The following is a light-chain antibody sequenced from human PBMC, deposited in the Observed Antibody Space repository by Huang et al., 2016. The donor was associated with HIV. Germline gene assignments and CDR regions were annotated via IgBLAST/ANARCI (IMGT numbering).Light chain of an antibody. CDR3: QQSYDSSPMYT. CDR1: QSISSY. V-gene: IGKV1-39*01. CDR2: AAS. Sequence: DIQMTQSPSSLSASVEDRVTITCRASQSISSYLNWYQQKPGKPPKLLIYAASSLQSGVPSRFSGSGSGTHFTLTISSLQPEDSATYYCQQSYDSSPMYTFGQGTKLEIK. J-gene: IGKJ2*01.